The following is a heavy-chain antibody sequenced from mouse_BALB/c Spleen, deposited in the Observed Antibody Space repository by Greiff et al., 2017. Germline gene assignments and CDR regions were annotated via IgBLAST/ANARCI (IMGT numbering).Heavy chain of an antibody. Sequence: VQLQQSGTVLARPGASVKMSCKASGYSFTSYWMHWVKQRPGQGLEWIGAIYPGNSDTSYNQKFKGKAKLTAVTSASTAYMELSSLTNEDSAVYYCIYDGYPYYLDYWGQGTTLTVSS. CDR1: GYSFTSYW. CDR2: IYPGNSDT. J-gene: IGHJ2*01. D-gene: IGHD2-3*01. V-gene: IGHV1-5*01. CDR3: IYDGYPYYLDY.